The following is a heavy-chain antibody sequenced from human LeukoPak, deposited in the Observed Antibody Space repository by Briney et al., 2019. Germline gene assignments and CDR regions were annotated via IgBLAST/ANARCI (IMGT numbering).Heavy chain of an antibody. CDR1: GFSFSTSG. J-gene: IGHJ4*02. D-gene: IGHD6-19*01. Sequence: GGSLRLSCAAAGFSFSTSGMSWVRQAPGRGLEWVSGLTGSGTGSNSADSVRGRFTISRDNSKNMLYLQMNGLRADDTAVYYCAKEAGSPLFDYWGQGTLVTVSS. CDR3: AKEAGSPLFDY. V-gene: IGHV3-23*01. CDR2: LTGSGTGS.